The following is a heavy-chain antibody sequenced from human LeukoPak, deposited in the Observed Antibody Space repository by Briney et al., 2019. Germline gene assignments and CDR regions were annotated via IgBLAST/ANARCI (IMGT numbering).Heavy chain of an antibody. CDR3: ARAGLLVGGFDY. CDR1: GGTFSSYA. J-gene: IGHJ4*01. Sequence: ASVKVSCKASGGTFSSYAISWVRQAPGQGLEWMGIINPSGGSTSYAQKFQGRVTMTRDTSTSTLYMELSSLRSDDTAVYYCARAGLLVGGFDYWGQEPWSPSPQ. D-gene: IGHD2-21*02. CDR2: INPSGGST. V-gene: IGHV1-46*01.